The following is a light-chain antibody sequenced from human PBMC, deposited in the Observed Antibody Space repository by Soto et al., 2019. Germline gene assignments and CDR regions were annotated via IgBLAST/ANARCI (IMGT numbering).Light chain of an antibody. Sequence: DIQMTQSPSSLSASVGDRITITCRASQSIDTYLNWFQQRPGKAPKLLIYAASSLQTGVPSRFSGSGSGTYFTLTISSLQPEDFATYYCQQSYYIPRTFGQGTKVDIK. J-gene: IGKJ1*01. V-gene: IGKV1-39*01. CDR1: QSIDTY. CDR3: QQSYYIPRT. CDR2: AAS.